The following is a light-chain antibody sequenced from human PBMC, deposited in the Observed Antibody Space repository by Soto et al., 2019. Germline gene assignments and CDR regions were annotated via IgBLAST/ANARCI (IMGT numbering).Light chain of an antibody. CDR2: KNN. V-gene: IGLV1-40*01. Sequence: VLTQPPSVSGAPGQTITISCTGSRSNVGANYDVHWYQVLPGAGPRLLIYKNNNRPSGVPDRFSGSKSGTSASLAITGLRAEDEADYYCQSYDNILSGPLFGGGTKLTVL. CDR1: RSNVGANYD. CDR3: QSYDNILSGPL. J-gene: IGLJ3*02.